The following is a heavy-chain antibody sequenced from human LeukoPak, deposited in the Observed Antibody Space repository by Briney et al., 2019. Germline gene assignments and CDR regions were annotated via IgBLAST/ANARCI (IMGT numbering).Heavy chain of an antibody. CDR3: AKRWWELPDAFDI. D-gene: IGHD2-15*01. V-gene: IGHV3-23*01. CDR1: GFTFSSYA. J-gene: IGHJ3*02. Sequence: GGSLRLSCVASGFTFSSYALNWVRQTPGKGLEWVSTISGSGASTYYAGAVRGRFTISRDNSRNTLQLQMNSLRAEDTAVYYCAKRWWELPDAFDIWGQGTMVTVSS. CDR2: ISGSGAST.